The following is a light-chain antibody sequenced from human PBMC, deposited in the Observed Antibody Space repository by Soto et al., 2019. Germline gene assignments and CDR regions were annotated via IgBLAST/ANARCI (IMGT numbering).Light chain of an antibody. CDR1: QSVSIS. V-gene: IGKV3-15*01. CDR3: QQYFEWVT. CDR2: GAS. J-gene: IGKJ4*01. Sequence: EIVMTQSPATLSVSPGERATLSCRASQSVSISLAWYQQKPGQAPRLLIYGASTRATGIPARFSGSGSGTEFTLIISSLQSEDFAVYYCQQYFEWVTFGGGTKLEIK.